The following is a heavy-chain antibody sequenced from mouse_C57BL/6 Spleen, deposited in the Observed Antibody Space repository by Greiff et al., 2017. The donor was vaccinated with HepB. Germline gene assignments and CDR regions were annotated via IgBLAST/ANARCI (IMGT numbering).Heavy chain of an antibody. CDR1: GYTFTDYN. Sequence: EVQLQQSGPELVKPGASVKIPCKASGYTFTDYNMDWVKQSHGKSLEWIGDINPNNGGTIYNQKFKGKATLTVDKSSSTAYMELRSLTSEDTAVYYCARSDGYYVRFAYWGQGTLVTVSA. CDR2: INPNNGGT. D-gene: IGHD2-3*01. J-gene: IGHJ3*01. V-gene: IGHV1-18*01. CDR3: ARSDGYYVRFAY.